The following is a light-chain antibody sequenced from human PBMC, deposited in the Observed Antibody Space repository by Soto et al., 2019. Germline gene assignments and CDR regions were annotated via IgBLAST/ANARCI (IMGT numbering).Light chain of an antibody. J-gene: IGKJ3*01. CDR1: QNIRNY. CDR3: QQSYITPFS. Sequence: DNQMTQSPSSLSASVGDRVTITCRASQNIRNYLNWYQQKPGGAPKLLIHTASNLQSGVPSRFSGSGSGTDFILTISSLQPEDFATYFCQQSYITPFSFGPGTKVDV. V-gene: IGKV1-39*01. CDR2: TAS.